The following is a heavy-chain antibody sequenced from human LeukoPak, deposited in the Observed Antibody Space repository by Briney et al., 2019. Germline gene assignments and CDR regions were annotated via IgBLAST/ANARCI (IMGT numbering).Heavy chain of an antibody. CDR1: GFSFSSQW. CDR2: INQAGTGK. J-gene: IGHJ4*02. CDR3: ARNRGVYCSSTSCYASSNYFDY. Sequence: GGSLRLSCAASGFSFSSQWMSWVRQAPGKGLEWVAIINQAGTGKYYVDSVKGRFTISRDNSKNTLYLQMNSLRAEDTAVYYCARNRGVYCSSTSCYASSNYFDYWGQGTLVTVSS. D-gene: IGHD2-2*01. V-gene: IGHV3-7*03.